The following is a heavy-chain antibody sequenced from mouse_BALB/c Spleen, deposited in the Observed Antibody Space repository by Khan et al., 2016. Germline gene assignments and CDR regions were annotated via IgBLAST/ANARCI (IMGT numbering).Heavy chain of an antibody. CDR3: ASAGPNYDYAMDY. CDR2: ISTYYGDT. V-gene: IGHV1S137*01. D-gene: IGHD2-1*01. J-gene: IGHJ4*01. CDR1: GYTFTDYA. Sequence: QVRLQQSGAELVRPGVSVKISCKGSGYTFTDYAIHWVKQSHAKSLEWIGVISTYYGDTTYNQKFEGKATMTVDKYSSTASLELASLTSEDTALYNCASAGPNYDYAMDYWGQGTSVTVSA.